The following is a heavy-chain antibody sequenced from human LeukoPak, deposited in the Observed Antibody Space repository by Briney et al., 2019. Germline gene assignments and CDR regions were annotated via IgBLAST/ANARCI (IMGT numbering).Heavy chain of an antibody. D-gene: IGHD1-26*01. Sequence: GGSLRLSCAASGFTFSSYWMSWVRQAPGKGLEWVANIKQDGSEKYYVDSVKGRFTISRDNAKNSLYLQMNSLRAEDTAVYYCAKVRVGATGLYYFDYWGQGTLVTVSS. CDR1: GFTFSSYW. J-gene: IGHJ4*02. CDR2: IKQDGSEK. V-gene: IGHV3-7*01. CDR3: AKVRVGATGLYYFDY.